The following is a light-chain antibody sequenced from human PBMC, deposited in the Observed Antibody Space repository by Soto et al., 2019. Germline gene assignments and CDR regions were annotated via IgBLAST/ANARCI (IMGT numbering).Light chain of an antibody. CDR2: GAS. CDR1: QSVSSSY. CDR3: QQYGSSPET. V-gene: IGKV3-20*01. Sequence: EIVLTQSPCTLSLSPGERATLSCRASQSVSSSYLAWYQQKPGQAPRLLIYGASSRATGIPDRFSGSGSGTDFTLTISRLEPEDFAVYYGQQYGSSPETFGQGTKVEIK. J-gene: IGKJ1*01.